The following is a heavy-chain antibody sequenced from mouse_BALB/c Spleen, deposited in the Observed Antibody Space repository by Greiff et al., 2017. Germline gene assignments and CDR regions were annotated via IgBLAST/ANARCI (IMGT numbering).Heavy chain of an antibody. CDR3: ATYSTDY. CDR2: IDPANGNT. D-gene: IGHD2-10*01. Sequence: EVQLQQSGAELVKPGASVKLSCTASGFNIKDTYMHWVKQRPEQGLEWIGRIDPANGNTKYDPKFQGKATIKADTSSNTAYLQLSSLTSEDTAVYYCATYSTDYWGQGTSVTVSA. CDR1: GFNIKDTY. V-gene: IGHV14-3*02. J-gene: IGHJ3*01.